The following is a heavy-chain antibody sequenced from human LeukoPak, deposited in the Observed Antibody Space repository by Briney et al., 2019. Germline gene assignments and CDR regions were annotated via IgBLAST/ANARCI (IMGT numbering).Heavy chain of an antibody. Sequence: GASVKVSCKASGSTFTAYYMHWVRQAPGQGLEWMGWINPNSGDTSYAQKFQGRVTMTGDASISTAYMELSSLRSEDTAVYYCARGWRGYYGSGSYYNDWVQGTLVTVSS. J-gene: IGHJ4*02. CDR2: INPNSGDT. CDR3: ARGWRGYYGSGSYYND. V-gene: IGHV1-2*02. CDR1: GSTFTAYY. D-gene: IGHD3-10*01.